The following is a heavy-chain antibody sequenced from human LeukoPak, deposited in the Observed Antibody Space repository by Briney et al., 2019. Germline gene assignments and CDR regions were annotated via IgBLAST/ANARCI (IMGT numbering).Heavy chain of an antibody. CDR3: ARDIVPPGIAFDV. CDR2: INQDGREQ. Sequence: SGGSLRPSCAASGFTFSTFWMSWVRQAPGKGLEWVANINQDGREQYYVDSVKGRFTISRDNAKNSLFLQMNSLRAEDTAAYFCARDIVPPGIAFDVWGQGTMVTVSS. D-gene: IGHD2-2*01. CDR1: GFTFSTFW. V-gene: IGHV3-7*04. J-gene: IGHJ3*01.